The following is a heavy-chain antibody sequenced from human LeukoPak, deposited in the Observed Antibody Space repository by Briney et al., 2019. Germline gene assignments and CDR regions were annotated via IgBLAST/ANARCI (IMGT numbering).Heavy chain of an antibody. CDR3: ARTIVVVVAATIDY. V-gene: IGHV4-39*02. J-gene: IGHJ4*02. Sequence: SETLSLTCTVSGGSISSSGYYWGWIRQPPGRGLEWIGTISYGGSTYYSPSLKGRVTISVDTSKNHFSLKLRSVTAADTAVYYCARTIVVVVAATIDYWGQGTLVTVSS. CDR1: GGSISSSGYY. D-gene: IGHD2-15*01. CDR2: ISYGGST.